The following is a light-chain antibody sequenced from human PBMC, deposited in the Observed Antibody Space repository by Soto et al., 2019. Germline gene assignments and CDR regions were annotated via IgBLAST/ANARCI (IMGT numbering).Light chain of an antibody. CDR3: SSHAGIGV. V-gene: IGLV2-8*01. J-gene: IGLJ3*02. CDR1: SSDVGSYNY. Sequence: QSALTQPPSASGSPGQSVAISCTGTSSDVGSYNYVSWYQQYPGKAPKLIIYEVNKRPSGVPDRFSGSKSGNTASLTVSGLQAEDEADYYCSSHAGIGVFGGGTKVTVL. CDR2: EVN.